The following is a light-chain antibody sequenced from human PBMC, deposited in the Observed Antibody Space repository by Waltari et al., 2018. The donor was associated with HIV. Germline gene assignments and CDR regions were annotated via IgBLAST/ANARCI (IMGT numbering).Light chain of an antibody. Sequence: QSALTQPPSASGSPGETVTLSCTGTSNDIGLYNYVSWFQQHPGKVPNLVMFEVSQRPSGVPDRVSGSKSGYTASLTVSGLQPDDEADYFCSSFAGNDFFVFGGGTRLTVL. J-gene: IGLJ2*01. V-gene: IGLV2-8*01. CDR1: SNDIGLYNY. CDR3: SSFAGNDFFV. CDR2: EVS.